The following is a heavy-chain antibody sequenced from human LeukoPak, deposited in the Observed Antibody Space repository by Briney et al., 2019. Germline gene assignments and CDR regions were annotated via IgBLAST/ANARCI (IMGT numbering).Heavy chain of an antibody. CDR3: ASGTILTGYDY. CDR2: ISSGSSTI. J-gene: IGHJ4*02. CDR1: AFTFTTYS. Sequence: GGSLRLSCAASAFTFTTYSMNWVRQAPGKGLEWVSYISSGSSTIYYADSVKGRFTISRDNAKNSLYLQMNSVRDDDTAVYYCASGTILTGYDYWGEGTLVTVSS. V-gene: IGHV3-48*02. D-gene: IGHD3-9*01.